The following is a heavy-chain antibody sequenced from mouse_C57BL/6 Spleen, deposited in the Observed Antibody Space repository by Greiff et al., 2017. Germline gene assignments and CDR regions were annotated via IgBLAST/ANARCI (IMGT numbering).Heavy chain of an antibody. D-gene: IGHD2-2*01. CDR2: IYPRSGNT. V-gene: IGHV1-81*01. CDR1: GYTFTSYG. CDR3: ARLYGYDGRYFDV. J-gene: IGHJ1*03. Sequence: VKLVESGAELARPGASVKLSCKASGYTFTSYGISWVKQRTGQGLEWIGEIYPRSGNTYYNEKFKGKATLTADKSSSTAYMELRSLTSEESAVYFCARLYGYDGRYFDVWGTGTTVTVSS.